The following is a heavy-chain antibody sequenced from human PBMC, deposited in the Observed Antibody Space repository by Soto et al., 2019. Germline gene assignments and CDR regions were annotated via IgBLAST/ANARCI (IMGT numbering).Heavy chain of an antibody. CDR1: GFNFRDFW. CDR3: TRDDSSLGIDY. V-gene: IGHV3-74*01. D-gene: IGHD1-26*01. Sequence: GGSLRLSCEASGFNFRDFWMHWVRQPPGKGPEWVSNIPSDGRDVSYADSVRGRFTISRDDARNTLYLQMSDLRVEDTAIYYCTRDDSSLGIDYWGQGTQVTVSS. CDR2: IPSDGRDV. J-gene: IGHJ4*02.